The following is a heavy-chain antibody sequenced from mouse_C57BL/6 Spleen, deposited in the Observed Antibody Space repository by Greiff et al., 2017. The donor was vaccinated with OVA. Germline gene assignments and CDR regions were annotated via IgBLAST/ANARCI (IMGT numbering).Heavy chain of an antibody. CDR3: ARGGAAQAPFAY. J-gene: IGHJ3*01. Sequence: QVQLKESGAELVRPGTSVKVSCKASGYAFTNYLIEWVKQRPGQGLEWIGVINPGSGGTNYNEKFKGKATLTADKPSSTAYMQLSSLTSEDSAVYFCARGGAAQAPFAYWGQGTLVTVSA. D-gene: IGHD3-2*02. CDR2: INPGSGGT. V-gene: IGHV1-54*01. CDR1: GYAFTNYL.